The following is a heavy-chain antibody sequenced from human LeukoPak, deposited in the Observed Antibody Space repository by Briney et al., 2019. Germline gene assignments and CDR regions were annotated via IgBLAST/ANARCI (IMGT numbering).Heavy chain of an antibody. CDR1: SGTFSSYA. CDR3: ARWTAAGRLTWWYFDL. Sequence: SVKVSCKASSGTFSSYAISWVRQAPGQGLEWRGGIIPIFGTANYAQKFQGRVTITADESTSTAYMELSSLRSEDTAVYYCARWTAAGRLTWWYFDLWGRGTLVTVSS. J-gene: IGHJ2*01. V-gene: IGHV1-69*13. CDR2: IIPIFGTA. D-gene: IGHD6-13*01.